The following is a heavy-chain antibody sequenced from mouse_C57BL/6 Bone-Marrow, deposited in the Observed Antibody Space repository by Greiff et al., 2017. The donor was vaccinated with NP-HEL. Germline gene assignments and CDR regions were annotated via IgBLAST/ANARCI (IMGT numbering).Heavy chain of an antibody. CDR2: IYPGDGDT. CDR1: GYAFSSYW. CDR3: ATRTGSPYYFDY. J-gene: IGHJ2*01. V-gene: IGHV1-80*01. Sequence: QVQLKQSGAELVKPGASVKISCKASGYAFSSYWMNWVKQRPGKGLEWIGQIYPGDGDTNYNGKFKGKATLTADKSSSTAYMQLSSLTSEDSAVYFCATRTGSPYYFDYWGQGTTLTVSS. D-gene: IGHD4-1*01.